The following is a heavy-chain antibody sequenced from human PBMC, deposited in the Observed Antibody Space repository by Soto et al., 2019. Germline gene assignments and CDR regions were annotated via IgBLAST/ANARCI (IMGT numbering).Heavy chain of an antibody. CDR3: ARVNTTLVDHFDC. CDR2: MHRGGTT. Sequence: SLKISCVVSGFSVSATSIFWVRQATGKGLEWVSLMHRGGTTDNADSVKGRFTTSRDKSKNTLYLHMNGLRVEDTAVYYCARVNTTLVDHFDCWGQGTLVTVSS. J-gene: IGHJ4*02. CDR1: GFSVSATS. V-gene: IGHV3-53*01. D-gene: IGHD5-18*01.